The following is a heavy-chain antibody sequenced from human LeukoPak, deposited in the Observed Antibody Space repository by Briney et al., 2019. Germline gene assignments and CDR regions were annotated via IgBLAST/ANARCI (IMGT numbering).Heavy chain of an antibody. Sequence: ASVKVSCKVSGYTLTELSMYWVRQAPGKGLGWMGGFDPEDGETIYAQKFQGRVTMTEDTSTDTAYMELSSVRSDDTAVYYCATARITMTTAGSRLGYWGQGTLVTVSS. CDR1: GYTLTELS. J-gene: IGHJ4*02. CDR3: ATARITMTTAGSRLGY. CDR2: FDPEDGET. V-gene: IGHV1-24*01. D-gene: IGHD3-22*01.